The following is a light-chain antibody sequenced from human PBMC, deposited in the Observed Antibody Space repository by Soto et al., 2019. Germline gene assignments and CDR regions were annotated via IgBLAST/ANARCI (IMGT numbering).Light chain of an antibody. CDR2: GNS. Sequence: QAVLTQPPSVSGAPGQRVTISCTGSSSNIGAGYDVHWYQQPPGTVPKLLIYGNSNRPSGVPDRFSGSKSGTSASLAITGLQAEDEADYYCQSYDSSLSVVFGGGVKLTVL. J-gene: IGLJ2*01. V-gene: IGLV1-40*01. CDR3: QSYDSSLSVV. CDR1: SSNIGAGYD.